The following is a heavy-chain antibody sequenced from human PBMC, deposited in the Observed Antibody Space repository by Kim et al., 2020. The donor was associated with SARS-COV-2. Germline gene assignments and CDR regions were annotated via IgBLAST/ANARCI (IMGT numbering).Heavy chain of an antibody. D-gene: IGHD4-17*01. CDR3: AREGGDDCSSTANL. CDR2: INRDGSQK. CDR1: GFTFSRSR. Sequence: GGSLRLSCVASGFTFSRSRMSWVRQAPGKALEWVANINRDGSQKYNVGSVKGRFIISRDNAKNSVSLQMNNLRGEDTGVYYCAREGGDDCSSTANLWGQG. J-gene: IGHJ5*02. V-gene: IGHV3-7*01.